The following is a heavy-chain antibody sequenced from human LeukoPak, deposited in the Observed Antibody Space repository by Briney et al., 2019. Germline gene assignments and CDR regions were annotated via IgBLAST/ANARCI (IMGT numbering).Heavy chain of an antibody. J-gene: IGHJ5*02. CDR2: IRYDGSNE. CDR1: GFTFSRYI. V-gene: IGHV3-33*01. Sequence: GRSLRLSCAASGFTFSRYIMHWVRQAPGKGLEWVAIIRYDGSNEYYADSVKGRFTISRDNTKNTLSLQMNSLRAEDTAVYYCGRDLGGRGGAWGQGTLVTVSS. D-gene: IGHD1-26*01. CDR3: GRDLGGRGGA.